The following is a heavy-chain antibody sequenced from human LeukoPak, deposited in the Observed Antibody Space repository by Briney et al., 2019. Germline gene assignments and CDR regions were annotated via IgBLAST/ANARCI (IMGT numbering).Heavy chain of an antibody. Sequence: GGSLRLSCAASGFTVSSNYMSWVRQAPGKGLEWVSVIYSGGSTYYADSVKGRFTISRDNSKNTLYLQMNSLRAADTAVYYCASSSSSWLDYWGQGTLVTVSS. CDR3: ASSSSSWLDY. D-gene: IGHD6-13*01. V-gene: IGHV3-53*01. CDR2: IYSGGST. J-gene: IGHJ4*02. CDR1: GFTVSSNY.